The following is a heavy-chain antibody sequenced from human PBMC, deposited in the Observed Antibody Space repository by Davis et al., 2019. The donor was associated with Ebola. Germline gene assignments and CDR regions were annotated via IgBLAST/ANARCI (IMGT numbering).Heavy chain of an antibody. CDR2: IWYDGSNK. V-gene: IGHV3-33*01. CDR1: GFTLSSYG. Sequence: LSLTCAASGFTLSSYGMHWVRQAPGKGLEWVAVIWYDGSNKYYADSVKGRFTISRDNSKNTLYLQMNSLRAEDTAVYYCARDFGYYDSSGYYYWYYGMDVWGQGTTVTVSS. J-gene: IGHJ6*02. CDR3: ARDFGYYDSSGYYYWYYGMDV. D-gene: IGHD3-22*01.